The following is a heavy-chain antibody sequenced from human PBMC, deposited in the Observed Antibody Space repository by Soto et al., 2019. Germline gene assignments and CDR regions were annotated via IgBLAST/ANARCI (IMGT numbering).Heavy chain of an antibody. Sequence: QVQLQESGPGLVKPSETLSLTCNVSGASVSTNSYYWSWVRQPPGKGLEWIGYVYYSGTTNYNPSLKSLVTISLDKSKNQFSLKLTSVTAADTAVYYCTRGMTPFDYWGQGSLVTVSS. CDR1: GASVSTNSYY. CDR3: TRGMTPFDY. J-gene: IGHJ4*02. CDR2: VYYSGTT. V-gene: IGHV4-61*01.